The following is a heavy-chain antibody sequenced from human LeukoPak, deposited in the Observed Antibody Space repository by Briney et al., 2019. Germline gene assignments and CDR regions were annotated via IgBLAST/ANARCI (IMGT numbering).Heavy chain of an antibody. J-gene: IGHJ4*02. CDR3: TKLKGWYGDGYFDY. CDR2: IYSGGTT. Sequence: GRSLRPSCAASGFSVSSKYMSWVRQPAGKGLEWVSVIYSGGTTFYADSVKGRFTISRDNSKNTLYLQMNSLRPHDTAVYYCTKLKGWYGDGYFDYWGPGTLVNVSS. V-gene: IGHV3-53*01. D-gene: IGHD6-19*01. CDR1: GFSVSSKY.